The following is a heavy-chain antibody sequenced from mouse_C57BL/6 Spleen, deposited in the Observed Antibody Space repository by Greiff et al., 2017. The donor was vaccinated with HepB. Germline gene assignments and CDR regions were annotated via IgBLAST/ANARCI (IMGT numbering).Heavy chain of an antibody. CDR1: GFTFSSYA. Sequence: EVMLVESGGGLVKPGGSLKLSCAASGFTFSSYAMSWVRQTPEKRLEWVATISDGGSYTYYPDNVKGRFTISRDNAKNHLYLQMSHLKSEDTAMYYCARDGTGPYFDYWGQGTTLTVSS. J-gene: IGHJ2*01. CDR3: ARDGTGPYFDY. CDR2: ISDGGSYT. V-gene: IGHV5-4*01. D-gene: IGHD4-1*01.